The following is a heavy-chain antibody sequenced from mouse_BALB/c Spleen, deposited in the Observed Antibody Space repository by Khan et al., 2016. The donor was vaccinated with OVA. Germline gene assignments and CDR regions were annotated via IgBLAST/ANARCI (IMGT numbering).Heavy chain of an antibody. CDR1: GYSITSDYA. CDR3: ARWFAY. V-gene: IGHV3-2*02. Sequence: EVQLQESGPGLVKPSQSLSLTCTVTGYSITSDYAWNWIRQFPGNRLEWMGYINYSGGTSYRPSLKSRISITRDTSKNQFFLQLNSVTPEDSATYYCARWFAYWGQGTLVTVS. J-gene: IGHJ3*01. CDR2: INYSGGT.